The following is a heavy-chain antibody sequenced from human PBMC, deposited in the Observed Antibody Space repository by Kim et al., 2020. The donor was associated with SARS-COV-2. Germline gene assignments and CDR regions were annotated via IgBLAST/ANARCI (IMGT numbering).Heavy chain of an antibody. CDR3: AKVTSQLWFGELSHYGMDV. CDR1: GFTFSSYG. J-gene: IGHJ6*02. V-gene: IGHV3-30*18. CDR2: ISYDGSNK. D-gene: IGHD3-10*01. Sequence: GGSLRLSCAASGFTFSSYGMHWVRQAPGKGLEWVAVISYDGSNKYYADSVKGRFTISRDNSKNTLYLQMNSLRAEDTAVYYCAKVTSQLWFGELSHYGMDVWGQGTTVTVSS.